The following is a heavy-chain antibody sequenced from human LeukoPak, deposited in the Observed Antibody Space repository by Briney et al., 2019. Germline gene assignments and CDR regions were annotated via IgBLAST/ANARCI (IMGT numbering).Heavy chain of an antibody. D-gene: IGHD2-21*02. V-gene: IGHV3-74*01. CDR1: GFSFRNYW. Sequence: GGSLRLSCAASGFSFRNYWMHWVRQAPGKGLAWVSRINSDGSSTTYADSVKGRFTISRDNAKNTLYLQMDSLRAGDTAMFYCARAPIQYCGGDCDTFDIWGQGTMVTVSS. CDR2: INSDGSST. J-gene: IGHJ3*02. CDR3: ARAPIQYCGGDCDTFDI.